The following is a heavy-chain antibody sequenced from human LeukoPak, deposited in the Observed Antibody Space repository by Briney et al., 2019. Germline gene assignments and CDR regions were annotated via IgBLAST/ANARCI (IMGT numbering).Heavy chain of an antibody. CDR3: AKDLGYYGSGSYLDY. D-gene: IGHD3-10*01. CDR2: ISGSGGST. V-gene: IGHV3-23*01. CDR1: GFTFSSYA. J-gene: IGHJ4*02. Sequence: EGSLRLSCAASGFTFSSYAMSWVRQAPGKGLEWVSAISGSGGSTYYADSVRGRFTISRDNSKNTLYLHMNSLRAEDTAVYYCAKDLGYYGSGSYLDYWGQGTLVTVSS.